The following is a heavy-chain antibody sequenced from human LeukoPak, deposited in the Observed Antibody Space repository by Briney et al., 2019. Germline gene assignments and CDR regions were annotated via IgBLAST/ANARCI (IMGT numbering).Heavy chain of an antibody. D-gene: IGHD6-13*01. CDR1: GFTFSSYA. Sequence: GGSLRLSCAASGFTFSSYAMSWARQAPGKGLEWVSAISGSGGSTYYADSVKGRFTISRDKSKNTLYLQMNSLRAEDTAVYYCAKDDVAAGSGYFDYWGQGTLVTVSS. J-gene: IGHJ4*02. V-gene: IGHV3-23*01. CDR3: AKDDVAAGSGYFDY. CDR2: ISGSGGST.